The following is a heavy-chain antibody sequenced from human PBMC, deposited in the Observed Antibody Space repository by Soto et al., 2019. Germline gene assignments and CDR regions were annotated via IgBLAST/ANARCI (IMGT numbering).Heavy chain of an antibody. CDR2: NNAGNGNT. J-gene: IGHJ5*02. CDR1: GYTFTSYA. V-gene: IGHV1-3*01. Sequence: QVQLVQSGAEVKKPGASVKVSCKASGYTFTSYAMHWVRQAPGQRLEWMGWNNAGNGNTKYSQKFQGRVTITRDTSAGTAYMGLSSLRSEDTAVYYCARSITMVRGVISKNNWFDPWGQGTLVTVSS. D-gene: IGHD3-10*01. CDR3: ARSITMVRGVISKNNWFDP.